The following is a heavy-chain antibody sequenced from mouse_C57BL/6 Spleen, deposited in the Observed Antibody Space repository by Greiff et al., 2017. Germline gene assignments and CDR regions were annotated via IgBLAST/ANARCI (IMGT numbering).Heavy chain of an antibody. D-gene: IGHD1-1*01. CDR2: ISSGGSYT. CDR3: ASTLTTVVATNYAMDY. J-gene: IGHJ4*01. V-gene: IGHV5-6*01. CDR1: GFTFSSYG. Sequence: EVNLVESGGDLVKPGGSLKLSCAASGFTFSSYGMSWVRQTPDKRLEWVATISSGGSYTYYPDSVKGRFTISRDNAKNTLYLQMSSLKSEDTAMYYCASTLTTVVATNYAMDYWGQGTSVTVSS.